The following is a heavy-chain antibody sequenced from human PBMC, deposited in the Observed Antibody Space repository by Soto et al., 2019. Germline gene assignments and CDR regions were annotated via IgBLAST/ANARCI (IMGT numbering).Heavy chain of an antibody. CDR3: ARAVAVAADFDY. Sequence: ASVKVSCKASGYTFTGYAMHWVRQAPGQRLEWMGWINAGNGNTKYSQKFQGRVTITRDTSASTAYMELSSLRSEDTAVYYCARAVAVAADFDYWGQETLVTVPQ. J-gene: IGHJ4*02. CDR2: INAGNGNT. D-gene: IGHD6-19*01. CDR1: GYTFTGYA. V-gene: IGHV1-3*01.